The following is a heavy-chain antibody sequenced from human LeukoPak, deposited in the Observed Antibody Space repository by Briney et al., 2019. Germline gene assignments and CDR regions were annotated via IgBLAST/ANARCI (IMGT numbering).Heavy chain of an antibody. J-gene: IGHJ3*02. V-gene: IGHV1-18*01. CDR3: ARDRVVVAAIPQLQFSDAFDI. Sequence: ASVKVPCRASAYSFNRYGVSWVRQAPGQGLEWMGWISGSTGNTKYVQKLQGRVTMTADTSTGTAYLDLTNLRFDDTAVYYCARDRVVVAAIPQLQFSDAFDIWGQGTMVTVSS. CDR1: AYSFNRYG. CDR2: ISGSTGNT. D-gene: IGHD2-15*01.